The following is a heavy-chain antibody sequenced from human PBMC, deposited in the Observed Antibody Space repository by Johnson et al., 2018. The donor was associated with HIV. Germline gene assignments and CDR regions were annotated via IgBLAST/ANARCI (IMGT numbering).Heavy chain of an antibody. V-gene: IGHV3-20*04. CDR3: AREVRLGYCSGGSCYGDALDI. J-gene: IGHJ3*02. CDR1: GFSVSDNY. CDR2: INWYGGST. D-gene: IGHD2-15*01. Sequence: VQLVESGGGWIQPGRSLRLSCAVTGFSVSDNYMTWVRQAPGKGLEWVPGINWYGGSTGYADSVTGRFTISRHHAKNSRYLQMNSLRAEDTALYYRAREVRLGYCSGGSCYGDALDIWGQGTMVTVSS.